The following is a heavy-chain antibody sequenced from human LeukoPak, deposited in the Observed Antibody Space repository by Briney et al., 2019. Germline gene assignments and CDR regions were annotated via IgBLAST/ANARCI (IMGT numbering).Heavy chain of an antibody. CDR3: ARSQAVAGAHPYYFDY. CDR1: GGTFSSYA. CDR2: IIPIFGIA. D-gene: IGHD6-19*01. V-gene: IGHV1-69*04. J-gene: IGHJ4*02. Sequence: SVKVSCKASGGTFSSYAISWVRQAPGQGLEWMGRIIPIFGIANYAQKFQGRVTITADKSTSTAYMELSSLRSEDTAVYYCARSQAVAGAHPYYFDYWGQGTLVTVSS.